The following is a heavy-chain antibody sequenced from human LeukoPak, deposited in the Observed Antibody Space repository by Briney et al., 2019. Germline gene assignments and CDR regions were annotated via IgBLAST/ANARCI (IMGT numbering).Heavy chain of an antibody. V-gene: IGHV1-2*06. CDR1: GYTFTGYY. D-gene: IGHD6-13*01. CDR3: ARPRRGSSWYDY. CDR2: INPNSGGT. J-gene: IGHJ4*02. Sequence: GASVKVSCKASGYTFTGYYMHWVRQAPGQGLGWMGRINPNSGGTNYAQKFQGRVTMTRDTSISTAYMELSRLRSDDTAVYYCARPRRGSSWYDYWGQGTLVTVSS.